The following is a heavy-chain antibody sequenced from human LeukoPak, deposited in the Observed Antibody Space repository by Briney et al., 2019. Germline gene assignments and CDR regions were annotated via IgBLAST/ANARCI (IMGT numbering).Heavy chain of an antibody. J-gene: IGHJ6*02. CDR2: IYSGGST. Sequence: TGGSLRLSCAASGFTVSSSYMSWVRQAPGKGLEWVSVIYSGGSTYYADSVKGRFTISRDNSKNTLYLQMNSLGAEDTAVYYCARDTIVVRGVQYYYGMDVWGQGITVTVSS. D-gene: IGHD3-10*01. CDR1: GFTVSSSY. V-gene: IGHV3-66*01. CDR3: ARDTIVVRGVQYYYGMDV.